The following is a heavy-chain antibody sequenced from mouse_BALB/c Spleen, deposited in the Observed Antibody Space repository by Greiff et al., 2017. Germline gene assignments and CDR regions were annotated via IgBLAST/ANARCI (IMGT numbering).Heavy chain of an antibody. Sequence: EVKLVESGGGLVQPGGSLKLSCAASGFTFSSYGMSWVRQTPDKRLELVATINSNGGSTYYPDSVKGRFTISGDNAKNTLYLQMSSLKSEDTAMYYCARESSGYDVGGYYFDYWGQGTTLTVSS. CDR2: INSNGGST. CDR1: GFTFSSYG. V-gene: IGHV5-6-3*01. D-gene: IGHD2-2*01. CDR3: ARESSGYDVGGYYFDY. J-gene: IGHJ2*01.